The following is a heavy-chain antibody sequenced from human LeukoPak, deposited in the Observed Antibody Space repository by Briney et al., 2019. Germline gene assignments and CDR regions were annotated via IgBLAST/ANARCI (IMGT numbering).Heavy chain of an antibody. CDR1: GGSISSSSYY. D-gene: IGHD2-2*01. Sequence: SETLSLTCTVSGGSISSSSYYWGWIRQPPGKGLEWIGSIYYSGTTYYNPSLKSRVTISVDTSKNQFSLKLSSVTAADTAVYYCASWGWGDIVVVPAATDAFDIWGQGTMVTVSS. V-gene: IGHV4-39*01. CDR2: IYYSGTT. J-gene: IGHJ3*02. CDR3: ASWGWGDIVVVPAATDAFDI.